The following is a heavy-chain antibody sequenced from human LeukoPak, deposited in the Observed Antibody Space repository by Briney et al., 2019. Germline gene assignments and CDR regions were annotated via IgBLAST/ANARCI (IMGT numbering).Heavy chain of an antibody. CDR2: IIPILGIA. CDR1: GGTFSNYT. D-gene: IGHD5-18*01. V-gene: IGHV1-69*02. J-gene: IGHJ4*02. CDR3: ARAARGYSYVMGDYFDY. Sequence: SVKVSCKASGGTFSNYTISWVRQAPGQGLEWMGRIIPILGIANYARKFQGRVTITADKSTSTAYMELSSLRCEDTAVYYCARAARGYSYVMGDYFDYWGQGTLVTVSS.